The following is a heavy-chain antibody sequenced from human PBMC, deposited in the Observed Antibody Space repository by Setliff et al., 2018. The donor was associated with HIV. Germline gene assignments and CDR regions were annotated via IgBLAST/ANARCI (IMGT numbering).Heavy chain of an antibody. Sequence: SETLSLTCTVSGDSITSGGYFWSWIRQHPGKGLEWIGHIYYSGSTYYNPSLKSRVTISVDTSKNQFSLKLSSVTAADTAVYYCAREGSGGYSSSWYNYYYYGMDVWGQGTTVTAP. J-gene: IGHJ6*02. CDR3: AREGSGGYSSSWYNYYYYGMDV. V-gene: IGHV4-31*03. CDR2: IYYSGST. CDR1: GDSITSGGYF. D-gene: IGHD6-13*01.